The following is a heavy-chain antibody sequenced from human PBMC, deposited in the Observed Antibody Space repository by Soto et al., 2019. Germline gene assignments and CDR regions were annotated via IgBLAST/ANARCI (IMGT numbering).Heavy chain of an antibody. D-gene: IGHD3-10*01. J-gene: IGHJ4*02. CDR1: GFSFSSYA. CDR2: ISSDGSNR. V-gene: IGHV3-30-3*01. Sequence: QVQLVESGGGVVQPGWSLRLSCAASGFSFSSYAMHWVRQAPGKGLEWVALISSDGSNRYYADSVKGRITVSRDNSKNTVYLQMNSLRAEDTAVFYCARDSSLTLVRGVMGYWGQGTLVTVSS. CDR3: ARDSSLTLVRGVMGY.